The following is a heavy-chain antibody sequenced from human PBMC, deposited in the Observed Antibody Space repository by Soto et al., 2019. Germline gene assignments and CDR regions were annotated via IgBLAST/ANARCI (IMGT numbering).Heavy chain of an antibody. V-gene: IGHV1-46*01. CDR3: ARDLIAVAAPTWDYYYYYGMDV. D-gene: IGHD6-19*01. CDR1: GYTFSSYY. CDR2: INPSGGST. Sequence: ASVKVSCKASGYTFSSYYMHWVRQAPGQGLEWMGIINPSGGSTSYAQKFQGRVTMTRDTSTSTVYMELSSLRSEDTAVYYCARDLIAVAAPTWDYYYYYGMDVWRQGATVTV. J-gene: IGHJ6*02.